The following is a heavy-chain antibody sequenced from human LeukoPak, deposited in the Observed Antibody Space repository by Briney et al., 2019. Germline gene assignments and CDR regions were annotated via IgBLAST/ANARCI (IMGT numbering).Heavy chain of an antibody. V-gene: IGHV3-7*01. D-gene: IGHD3-10*01. J-gene: IGHJ3*02. CDR1: GFTFSSYW. Sequence: GGSLRLSCAASGFTFSSYWMSWVRQAPGKGLEWVANIKQDGSEKYYVDSVKGRFTISRDNAKNSLYLQMNSLRAEDTAVYYCARDTLVWFGELLSHDAFDIWGQGTMVTVSS. CDR2: IKQDGSEK. CDR3: ARDTLVWFGELLSHDAFDI.